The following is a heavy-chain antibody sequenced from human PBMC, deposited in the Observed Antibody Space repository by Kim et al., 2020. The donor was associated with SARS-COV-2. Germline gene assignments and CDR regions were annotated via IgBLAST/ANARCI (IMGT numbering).Heavy chain of an antibody. CDR3: ARTMVRGVNPFDY. V-gene: IGHV3-30*01. D-gene: IGHD3-10*01. Sequence: YADSVKGRFTISRDNSKNTLYLQMNSLRAEDTAVYYCARTMVRGVNPFDYWGQGTLVTVSS. J-gene: IGHJ4*02.